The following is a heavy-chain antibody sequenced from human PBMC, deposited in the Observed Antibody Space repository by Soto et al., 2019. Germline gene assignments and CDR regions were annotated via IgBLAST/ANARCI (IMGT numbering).Heavy chain of an antibody. CDR1: GGTFSSYA. Sequence: SVKVSCKASGGTFSSYAISWVRQAPGQGLEWMGGIIPIFGTANYAQKFQGRVTITADKSTSTAYMELSSLRSEDTAVYYCARVRYYYDSSGRDAFDIWGQGTMVTVS. J-gene: IGHJ3*02. V-gene: IGHV1-69*06. CDR2: IIPIFGTA. D-gene: IGHD3-22*01. CDR3: ARVRYYYDSSGRDAFDI.